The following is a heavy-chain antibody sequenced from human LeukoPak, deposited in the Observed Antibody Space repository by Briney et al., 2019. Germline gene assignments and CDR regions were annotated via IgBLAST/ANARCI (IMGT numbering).Heavy chain of an antibody. J-gene: IGHJ6*03. D-gene: IGHD1-14*01. Sequence: GGSLRLSCAASGFTFSSYWMSWVRQAPGKGLEWVANIKQDGSEKYYVDSVKGRFTISRDNAKNSLYLQMNSLRAEDTAVYYCARSNQRPPYYYYMDVWGKGTTVTVSS. CDR3: ARSNQRPPYYYYMDV. V-gene: IGHV3-7*01. CDR2: IKQDGSEK. CDR1: GFTFSSYW.